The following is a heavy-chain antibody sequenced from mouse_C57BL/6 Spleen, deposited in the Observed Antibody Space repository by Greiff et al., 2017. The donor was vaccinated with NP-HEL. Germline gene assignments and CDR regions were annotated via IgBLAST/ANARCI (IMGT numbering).Heavy chain of an antibody. Sequence: EVKLMESGGGLVKPGGSLKLSCAASGFTFSSYTMSWVRQTPGKRLEWVATISGGGGNTYYPDSVKGRFTISRDNAKNTLYLQMSSLRSEDTALYYCARYSSGAMDYWGQGTSVTVSS. D-gene: IGHD3-1*01. CDR2: ISGGGGNT. CDR1: GFTFSSYT. J-gene: IGHJ4*01. CDR3: ARYSSGAMDY. V-gene: IGHV5-9*01.